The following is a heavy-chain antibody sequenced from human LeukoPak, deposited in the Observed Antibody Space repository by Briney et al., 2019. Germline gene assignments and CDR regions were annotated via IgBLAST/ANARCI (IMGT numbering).Heavy chain of an antibody. D-gene: IGHD1-26*01. J-gene: IGHJ5*02. CDR1: GGSFSSYY. CDR3: ARAVVGATQVGKNWFDP. V-gene: IGHV4-34*01. Sequence: PSETLSLTCAVYGGSFSSYYWSWIRQPPGKGLEWIGEINHSGSTNYNPSLKSRVTISVDTSKNQFSLKLSSVTAADTAVYYCARAVVGATQVGKNWFDPWGRGTLVTVSS. CDR2: INHSGST.